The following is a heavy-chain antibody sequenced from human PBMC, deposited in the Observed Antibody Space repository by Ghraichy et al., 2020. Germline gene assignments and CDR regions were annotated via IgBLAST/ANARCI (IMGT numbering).Heavy chain of an antibody. CDR1: GFSLSTSGVG. CDR2: IYWDDDK. D-gene: IGHD6-19*01. J-gene: IGHJ4*02. CDR3: AHRQRSGWPTQVFDY. Sequence: SGPTLVKPTQTLTLTCTFSGFSLSTSGVGVGWIRQPPGKALEWLALIYWDDDKRYSPSLKSRLTITKDTSKNQVVLTMTNMDPVDTATYYCAHRQRSGWPTQVFDYWGQGTLVTVSS. V-gene: IGHV2-5*02.